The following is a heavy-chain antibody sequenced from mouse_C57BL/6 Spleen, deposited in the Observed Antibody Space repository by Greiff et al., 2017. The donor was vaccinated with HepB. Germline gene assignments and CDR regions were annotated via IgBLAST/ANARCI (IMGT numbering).Heavy chain of an antibody. CDR2: IHPNSGST. J-gene: IGHJ3*01. CDR1: GYTFTSYW. D-gene: IGHD1-1*01. Sequence: VQLQQPGAELVKPGASVKLSCKASGYTFTSYWMHWVKQRPGQGLEWIGMIHPNSGSTNYNEKFKSKATLTVDKSSSTAYMQLSSLTSEDSAVYYCANYGSSYGGFAYWGQGALVTVSA. V-gene: IGHV1-64*01. CDR3: ANYGSSYGGFAY.